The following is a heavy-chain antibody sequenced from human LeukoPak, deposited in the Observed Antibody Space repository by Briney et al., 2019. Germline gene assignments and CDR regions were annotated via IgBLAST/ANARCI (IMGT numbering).Heavy chain of an antibody. CDR3: ARHPSEEQWPYYFDY. CDR2: IYHRGST. J-gene: IGHJ4*02. Sequence: SETLSLTCAVSGYSISSDYYWGWIRQPPGNGLEWIGSIYHRGSTYYNPSLKSRVTMSVDTSRNQFSLTLTSVTAADTAVYYCARHPSEEQWPYYFDYWGQGTLVTVSS. D-gene: IGHD6-19*01. V-gene: IGHV4-38-2*01. CDR1: GYSISSDYY.